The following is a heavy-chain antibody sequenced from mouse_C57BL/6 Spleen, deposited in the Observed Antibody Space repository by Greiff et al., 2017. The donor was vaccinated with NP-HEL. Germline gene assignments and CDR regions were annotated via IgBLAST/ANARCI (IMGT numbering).Heavy chain of an antibody. CDR2: INPGSGGT. J-gene: IGHJ4*01. Sequence: VQLQQSGAELVRPGTSVKVSCKASGYAFTNYLIEWVKQRPGQGLEWIGVINPGSGGTNYNEKFKGKATLTADKSSSTAYMQLSSLTSEDSAVYCCAKATVVGRNDMDYWGQGTSVTVSS. CDR3: AKATVVGRNDMDY. D-gene: IGHD1-1*01. V-gene: IGHV1-54*01. CDR1: GYAFTNYL.